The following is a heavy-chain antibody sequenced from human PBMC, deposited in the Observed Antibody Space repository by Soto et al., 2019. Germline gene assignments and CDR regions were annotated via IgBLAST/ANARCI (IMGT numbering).Heavy chain of an antibody. V-gene: IGHV1-8*02. CDR3: GRGPSPCAPAGGTPYYYAMDV. CDR2: MNPINGAA. D-gene: IGHD6-13*01. Sequence: ASVKVSCKASGYDFTAYDINWVRQASGQGLEWMGWMNPINGAAGSARRFQGRISMTRNTATGTAYLELTSLRSDDSAVYYCGRGPSPCAPAGGTPYYYAMDVWGHGTTVTVSS. J-gene: IGHJ6*02. CDR1: GYDFTAYD.